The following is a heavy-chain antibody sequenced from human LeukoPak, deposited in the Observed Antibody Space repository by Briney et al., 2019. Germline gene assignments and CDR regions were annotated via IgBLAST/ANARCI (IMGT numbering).Heavy chain of an antibody. CDR3: VKDAGTA. J-gene: IGHJ5*02. Sequence: GGSLRLSCAASGFTVSSNYMSWVRQAPGKGLEWVSVIYSSGSTYYADSVKGRFTISRDNSKNTLHLQMNSLRAEDTALYYCVKDAGTAWGQGTLVTVSS. CDR2: IYSSGST. D-gene: IGHD2-8*02. CDR1: GFTVSSNY. V-gene: IGHV3-53*01.